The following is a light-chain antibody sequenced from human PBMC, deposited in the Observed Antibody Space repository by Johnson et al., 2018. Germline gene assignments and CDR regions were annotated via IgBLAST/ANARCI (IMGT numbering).Light chain of an antibody. V-gene: IGLV1-51*02. CDR2: EYN. Sequence: QSVLTQPPSVSAAPGQKVTISCSGSSSNIGNNYVSWYQQLPGTAPKLLIYEYNKRPSGIPDRFSGSKSGTSATLGITGLPTGDEADYYCGTWDSSLSAGNVFGTGTKVTVL. CDR3: GTWDSSLSAGNV. CDR1: SSNIGNNY. J-gene: IGLJ1*01.